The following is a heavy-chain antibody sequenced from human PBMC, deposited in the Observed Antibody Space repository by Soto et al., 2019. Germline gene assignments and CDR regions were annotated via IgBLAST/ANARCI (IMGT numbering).Heavy chain of an antibody. CDR2: INSDGSST. V-gene: IGHV3-74*01. CDR1: GFTFSSYW. D-gene: IGHD5-12*01. CDR3: ARGGYGGYAYYYYYYKDV. J-gene: IGHJ6*03. Sequence: GGSLRLSCAASGFTFSSYWMHWVRQAPGKGLVWVSRINSDGSSTSYADSVKGRFTISRDNAKNTLYLQMNSLRAEDTAVYYCARGGYGGYAYYYYYYKDVWGKGTTVTVSS.